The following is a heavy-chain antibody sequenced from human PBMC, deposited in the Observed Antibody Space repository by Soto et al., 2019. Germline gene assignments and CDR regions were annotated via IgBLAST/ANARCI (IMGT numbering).Heavy chain of an antibody. CDR2: ISAYNGNT. J-gene: IGHJ6*03. D-gene: IGHD3-10*01. Sequence: ASVKVSCKASGYTFTSYGISWVRQAPGQGLEWMGWISAYNGNTNYAQKLQGRVTMTTDTSTSTAYMELRSLRSDDTAVYYCARGLVVRGVRYYYYMDVWGKGTTVTVSS. CDR3: ARGLVVRGVRYYYYMDV. CDR1: GYTFTSYG. V-gene: IGHV1-18*01.